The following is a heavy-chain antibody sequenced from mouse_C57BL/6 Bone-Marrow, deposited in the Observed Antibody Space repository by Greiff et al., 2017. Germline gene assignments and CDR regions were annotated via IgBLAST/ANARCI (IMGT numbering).Heavy chain of an antibody. CDR2: IYPGDGDT. CDR3: AREGMDY. CDR1: GYAFSSSR. V-gene: IGHV1-82*01. Sequence: QVQLQQSGPELVKPGASVKISCKASGYAFSSSRMNWVKQRPGKGLEWIGRIYPGDGDTNYNGKFKGKATLTADKSSSTAYMQLSSLTSEDSAVYFCAREGMDYWGQGTSVTVSS. J-gene: IGHJ4*01.